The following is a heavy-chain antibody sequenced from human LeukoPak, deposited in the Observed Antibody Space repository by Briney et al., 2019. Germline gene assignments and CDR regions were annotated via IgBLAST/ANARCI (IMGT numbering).Heavy chain of an antibody. V-gene: IGHV3-74*01. CDR3: AKDKAVAGVDLDY. CDR2: VNSDGTGT. D-gene: IGHD6-19*01. J-gene: IGHJ4*02. Sequence: GGSLRLSCAASGFTFSSYWMHWVRQAPGKGLVWVSRVNSDGTGTTYADSVEGRFTISRDNAKNTVYLQMNSLRAEDTAVYYCAKDKAVAGVDLDYWGQGTLVTVSS. CDR1: GFTFSSYW.